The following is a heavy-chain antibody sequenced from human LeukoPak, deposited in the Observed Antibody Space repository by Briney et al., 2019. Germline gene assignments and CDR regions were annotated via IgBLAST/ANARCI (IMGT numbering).Heavy chain of an antibody. V-gene: IGHV3-7*01. J-gene: IGHJ4*02. CDR2: IKQDGSEK. Sequence: GGSLRLSCAASGFTFSSYWMSWVRQAPGKGLEWVANIKQDGSEKYYVDSVKGRFTISRDNAKNSLYLQMNSLRAEDTAVYYCARDGWGGYYDSSGLDYWGQGTLVTVSS. CDR1: GFTFSSYW. CDR3: ARDGWGGYYDSSGLDY. D-gene: IGHD3-22*01.